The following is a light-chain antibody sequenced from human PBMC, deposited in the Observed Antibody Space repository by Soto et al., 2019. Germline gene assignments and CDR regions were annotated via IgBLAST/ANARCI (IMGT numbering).Light chain of an antibody. CDR2: GAS. J-gene: IGKJ2*01. CDR3: QQYGSLPYT. CDR1: QSVSSSY. Sequence: EIVLTQSPGTLSLSPGERATLSCRASQSVSSSYLAWYQQKPGQAPRLLLYGASSRATGIPDRFSGSGSGTDFTLTISRLEPADFAVYYCQQYGSLPYTFGQGTKLDIK. V-gene: IGKV3-20*01.